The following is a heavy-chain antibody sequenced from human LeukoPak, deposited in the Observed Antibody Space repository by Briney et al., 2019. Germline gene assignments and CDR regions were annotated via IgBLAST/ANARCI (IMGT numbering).Heavy chain of an antibody. CDR1: GFTFSSYA. Sequence: GGSLRLSCAASGFTFSSYAMHWVRQALGKGLEWVAVISYDGSNKYYADSVKGRFTISRDNSKNTLYLQMNSLRAEDTAVYYCARDGWDYWGQGTLVTVSS. CDR3: ARDGWDY. J-gene: IGHJ4*02. CDR2: ISYDGSNK. D-gene: IGHD2-15*01. V-gene: IGHV3-30-3*01.